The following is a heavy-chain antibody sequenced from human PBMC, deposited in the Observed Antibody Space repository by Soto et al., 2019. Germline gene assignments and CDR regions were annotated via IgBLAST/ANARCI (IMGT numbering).Heavy chain of an antibody. V-gene: IGHV1-58*01. CDR1: GFTFTSSA. D-gene: IGHD2-2*01. CDR3: EADLVRPKHPYWFDP. J-gene: IGHJ5*02. CDR2: IVVGSGNT. Sequence: QMQLVQSGPEVKKPGTSVKVSCKASGFTFTSSAVQWVRQARGQRLEWIGWIVVGSGNTNYAQKFQERVTITRDTWTRTAYMELSSLRSEDTAEYDFEADLVRPKHPYWFDPWGQGTLVTVSS.